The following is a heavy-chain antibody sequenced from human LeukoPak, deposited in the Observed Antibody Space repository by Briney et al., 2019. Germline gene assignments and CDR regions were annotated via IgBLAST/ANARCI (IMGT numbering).Heavy chain of an antibody. CDR1: GYTFTGYY. CDR3: AREDLTGWYYFDY. D-gene: IGHD6-19*01. CDR2: INPNSGGT. V-gene: IGHV1-2*02. Sequence: ASVKVSCKASGYTFTGYYMHWVRQAPGQGLEWMGWINPNSGGTNYAQKFQGRVTMTRDTSISTAYMELSRLRSDDTAVYYCAREDLTGWYYFDYWGQGTLVTVSS. J-gene: IGHJ4*02.